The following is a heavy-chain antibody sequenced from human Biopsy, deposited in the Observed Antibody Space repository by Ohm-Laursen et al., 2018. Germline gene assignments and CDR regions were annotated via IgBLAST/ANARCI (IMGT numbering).Heavy chain of an antibody. Sequence: SLRLSCAASGFIFSSYWMNWVGQTPERGLEWVANMNQDGSEEHYVDSVKGRFTISRDNSKSSLYLQMNSLRADDTAVYYCAKASRNYYDSTGYYFDYWGQGTLVTVSS. CDR1: GFIFSSYW. V-gene: IGHV3-7*03. D-gene: IGHD3-22*01. CDR3: AKASRNYYDSTGYYFDY. CDR2: MNQDGSEE. J-gene: IGHJ4*02.